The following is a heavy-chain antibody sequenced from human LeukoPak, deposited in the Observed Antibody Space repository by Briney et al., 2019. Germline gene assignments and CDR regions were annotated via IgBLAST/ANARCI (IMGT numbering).Heavy chain of an antibody. V-gene: IGHV3-21*01. CDR3: AELGITMIGGV. Sequence: GGSLRFSCAASGFTFSSYGMHWVRQAPGKGLEWVSSISSSSSYIYYADSVKGRFTISRDNAKNSLYLQMNSLRAEDTAVYYCAELGITMIGGVWGKGTTVTISS. CDR2: ISSSSSYI. CDR1: GFTFSSYG. J-gene: IGHJ6*04. D-gene: IGHD3-10*02.